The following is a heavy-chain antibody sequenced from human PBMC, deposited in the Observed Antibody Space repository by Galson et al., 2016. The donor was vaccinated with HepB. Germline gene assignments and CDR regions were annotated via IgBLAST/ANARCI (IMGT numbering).Heavy chain of an antibody. D-gene: IGHD1-26*01. Sequence: SVKVSCKASGYTFTSYAMHWVRQAPGQRFEWMGWMNAGNGNTKYSQKFQGRVTITRDTTASTAYMELRSLRSEDTAVYYCARDRVVYWDFWYFDLWGRGTPVTVSS. CDR3: ARDRVVYWDFWYFDL. CDR2: MNAGNGNT. V-gene: IGHV1-3*01. J-gene: IGHJ2*01. CDR1: GYTFTSYA.